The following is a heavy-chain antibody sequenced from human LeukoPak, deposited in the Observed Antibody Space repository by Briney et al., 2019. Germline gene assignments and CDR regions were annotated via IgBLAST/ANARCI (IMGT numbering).Heavy chain of an antibody. CDR2: IYTDGSST. Sequence: GGSLRLSCAAAGFTFSNYWMHWVRQAPGKGLVWVSRIYTDGSSTNYADSVKGRFTISRDNAKNTLYLQMTSLRGEDTAVYDCARGASNRFDYWGQGTLVTVSS. V-gene: IGHV3-74*01. CDR3: ARGASNRFDY. D-gene: IGHD1-14*01. CDR1: GFTFSNYW. J-gene: IGHJ4*02.